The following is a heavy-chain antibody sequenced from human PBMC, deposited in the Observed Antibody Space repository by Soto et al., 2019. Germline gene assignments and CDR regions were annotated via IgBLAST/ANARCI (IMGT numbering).Heavy chain of an antibody. CDR1: GFTFSNAW. CDR2: IKSKTDGGTT. J-gene: IGHJ4*02. D-gene: IGHD3-16*01. V-gene: IGHV3-15*01. CDR3: TTPWSPRRRGTY. Sequence: GSLRLSCAASGFTFSNAWMSWVRQAPGKGLEWVGRIKSKTDGGTTDYAAPVKGRFTISRDDSKNTLYLQMNSLKTEDTAVYYCTTPWSPRRRGTYWGQGTLVTVSS.